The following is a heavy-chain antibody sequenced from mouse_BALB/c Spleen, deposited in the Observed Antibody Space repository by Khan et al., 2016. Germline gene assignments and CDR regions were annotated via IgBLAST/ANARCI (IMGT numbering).Heavy chain of an antibody. CDR3: ARTARIKY. CDR1: GYSITSGYG. D-gene: IGHD1-2*01. Sequence: EVELVESGPGLVKPSQSLSLTCTVTGYSITSGYGWNWIRQFPGNKLEWMGYISYSGSTNYNPSLKSRISITRDTSKNQFFLQLNSVTTADKATYYCARTARIKYWGQGTTLTVSS. V-gene: IGHV3-2*02. J-gene: IGHJ2*01. CDR2: ISYSGST.